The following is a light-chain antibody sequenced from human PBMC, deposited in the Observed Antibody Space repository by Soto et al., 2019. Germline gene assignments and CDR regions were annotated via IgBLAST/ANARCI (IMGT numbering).Light chain of an antibody. V-gene: IGKV3-20*01. CDR1: HSVSSSY. Sequence: EIVLTQSPGTLSLSPGERATLSCRASHSVSSSYLAWYQQKPGQAPRLLIYGASSRATGIPDRFSGSGSGTDFTLTISRPEPEDLPVYYCQQYGSSPPITFGQGTRLEIK. CDR2: GAS. CDR3: QQYGSSPPIT. J-gene: IGKJ5*01.